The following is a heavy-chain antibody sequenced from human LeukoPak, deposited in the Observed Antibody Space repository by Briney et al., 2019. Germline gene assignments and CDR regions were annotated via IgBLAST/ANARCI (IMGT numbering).Heavy chain of an antibody. V-gene: IGHV4-31*03. CDR2: IYYSGST. CDR3: TRDVPRSSGYPDN. D-gene: IGHD3-22*01. J-gene: IGHJ4*02. Sequence: KPSETLSLTCTVSGGSISSGDYFWSWIRQHPGKGLEWIGYIYYSGSTYYNPSLKSRVAISVDTSKNQSSLTVSSATAAGTAVYYCTRDVPRSSGYPDNWGQGTLVTVSS. CDR1: GGSISSGDYF.